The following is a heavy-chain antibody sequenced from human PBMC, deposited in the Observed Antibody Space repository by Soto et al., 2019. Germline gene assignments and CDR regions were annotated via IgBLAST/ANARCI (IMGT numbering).Heavy chain of an antibody. Sequence: PGSSLGLACASSGFPFSSYWMDWVRPTPRKGLVWVSRINSDGSSTSYAASVKGRFTISRDNAKNTLYLQMNSLRGEDTAVYYCARGTGAAAGTLSYYGMDVWGQGTTVTGSS. CDR2: INSDGSST. CDR3: ARGTGAAAGTLSYYGMDV. V-gene: IGHV3-74*01. D-gene: IGHD6-13*01. CDR1: GFPFSSYW. J-gene: IGHJ6*02.